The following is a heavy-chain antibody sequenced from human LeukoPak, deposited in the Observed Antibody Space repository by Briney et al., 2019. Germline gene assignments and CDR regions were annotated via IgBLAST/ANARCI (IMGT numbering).Heavy chain of an antibody. D-gene: IGHD2-2*01. CDR2: INPNRCGT. V-gene: IGHV1-2*02. CDR3: ARGGWSLGYCSSSSCLDWFDP. J-gene: IGHJ5*02. CDR1: RYTFTVCY. Sequence: ASVKLSCKTSRYTFTVCYMHCVRHAPRQGREWMREINPNRCGTNYAQKFQGRVTMTRDTSISTAYMELSRLRSDDTAVYYCARGGWSLGYCSSSSCLDWFDPWGQGTLVTVSS.